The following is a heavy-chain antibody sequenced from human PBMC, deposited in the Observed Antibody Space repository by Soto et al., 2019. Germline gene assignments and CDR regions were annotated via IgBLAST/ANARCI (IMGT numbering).Heavy chain of an antibody. CDR1: GFSINGYW. V-gene: IGHV3-74*01. J-gene: IGHJ4*02. CDR2: IDGDGNPGGVTI. CDR3: VRDSHGDY. Sequence: EVELVESGGGLVQPGGSLRISCAASGFSINGYWMHWVRQAPGKGLAWVARIDGDGNPGGVTINYADFVRGRFTISRDNAKNTLYLQMNSLRAEDTAVYYCVRDSHGDYWGQGTLVTVSS.